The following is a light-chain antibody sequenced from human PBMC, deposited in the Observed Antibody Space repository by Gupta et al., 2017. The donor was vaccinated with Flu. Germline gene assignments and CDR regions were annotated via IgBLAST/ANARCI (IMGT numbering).Light chain of an antibody. CDR3: GTWDNSLSGWV. CDR1: SAKMGNND. Sequence: KVTISGSGKSAKMGNNDGAWYQHRPGTAPKLIMYETDKQPSGRADRFSGSKSGTAATLGITGVQTGDEADYYCGTWDNSLSGWVFGGGTKLTVL. CDR2: ETD. J-gene: IGLJ3*02. V-gene: IGLV1-51*02.